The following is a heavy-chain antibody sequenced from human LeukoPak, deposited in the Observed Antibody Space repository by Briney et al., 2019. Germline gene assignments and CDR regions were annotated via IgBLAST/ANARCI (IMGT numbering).Heavy chain of an antibody. J-gene: IGHJ4*02. CDR2: IYYSGST. CDR3: ARGHSSSWYSLLGVRRGYFDY. D-gene: IGHD6-13*01. CDR1: GGSISSSSYY. Sequence: PSETLSLTCTVSGGSISSSSYYWGWIRQPPGKGLEWIGSIYYSGSTYYNPSLKSRVTISVDTSKNQFSLKLSSVTAADTAVYYCARGHSSSWYSLLGVRRGYFDYWGQGTLVTVSS. V-gene: IGHV4-39*07.